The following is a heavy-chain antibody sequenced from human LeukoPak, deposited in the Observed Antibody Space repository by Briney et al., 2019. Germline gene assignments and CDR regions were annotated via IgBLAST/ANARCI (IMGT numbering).Heavy chain of an antibody. Sequence: PSETLSLTCAVYGGSFSGYQWSWIRQPPGKRLEWIGKINHSGSTIYNPSLKSRVTISVDTSKNQFSLKLSSVTAADTAVYYCARLGPIRYFDWLLSWFDPWGQGTLVTVSS. D-gene: IGHD3-9*01. V-gene: IGHV4-34*01. CDR2: INHSGST. J-gene: IGHJ5*02. CDR3: ARLGPIRYFDWLLSWFDP. CDR1: GGSFSGYQ.